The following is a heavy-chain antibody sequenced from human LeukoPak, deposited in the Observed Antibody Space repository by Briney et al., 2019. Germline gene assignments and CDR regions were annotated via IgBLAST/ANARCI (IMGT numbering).Heavy chain of an antibody. CDR2: ISAYNGNT. CDR3: AREVVVVPAAIPYYYYYGMDV. D-gene: IGHD2-2*02. Sequence: ASVKVSCKASGYIFTSYGISWVRQAPGQGLEWMGWISAYNGNTNYAQKLQGRVTMTTDTSTSTAYMELRSLRSDDTAVYYCAREVVVVPAAIPYYYYYGMDVWGQGTTVTVSS. CDR1: GYIFTSYG. V-gene: IGHV1-18*01. J-gene: IGHJ6*02.